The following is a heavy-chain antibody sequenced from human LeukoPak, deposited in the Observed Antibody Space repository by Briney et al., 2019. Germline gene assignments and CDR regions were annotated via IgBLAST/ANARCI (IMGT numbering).Heavy chain of an antibody. V-gene: IGHV3-21*03. CDR1: GFAFNTYS. CDR2: IFSSSTYI. CDR3: ARDFYDGFALDY. D-gene: IGHD2/OR15-2a*01. J-gene: IGHJ4*02. Sequence: PGESLRLSCAASGFAFNTYSMNWVRQAPGKGLEWVSFIFSSSTYIYYTDSVKGRFTISRDNARNSLYLQMDNLRAEDTGVYYCARDFYDGFALDYWGQGTLVTVSS.